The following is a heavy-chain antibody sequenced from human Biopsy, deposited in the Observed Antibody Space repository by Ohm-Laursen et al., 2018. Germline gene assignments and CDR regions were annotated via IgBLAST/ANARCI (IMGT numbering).Heavy chain of an antibody. CDR1: GGSINSGGHF. CDR3: ARGGSFYDSSGLYHIAFDY. V-gene: IGHV4-30-4*08. Sequence: SETLSLTCSVSGGSINSGGHFWGWVRQSPGKGLEWIGYIYDNGDTYYNPSLMSLVSISADTSKNQVTLRLTSVTAADTAVYYCARGGSFYDSSGLYHIAFDYWGQGALVTVSS. CDR2: IYDNGDT. D-gene: IGHD3-22*01. J-gene: IGHJ4*02.